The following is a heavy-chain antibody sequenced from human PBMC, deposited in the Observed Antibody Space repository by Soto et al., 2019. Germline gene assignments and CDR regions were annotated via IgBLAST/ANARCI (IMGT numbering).Heavy chain of an antibody. CDR1: GGSISSYY. Sequence: QVQLQESGPGLVKPSETLSLTCTVSGGSISSYYWSWIRQPPGKGLEWIGYIYYSGSTNYNPSLKSRVTISVDTSKNQFSLKLSSVTAADTAVYYCARLGVISGYQFDYWGQGTLVTVSS. D-gene: IGHD5-12*01. J-gene: IGHJ4*02. V-gene: IGHV4-59*01. CDR3: ARLGVISGYQFDY. CDR2: IYYSGST.